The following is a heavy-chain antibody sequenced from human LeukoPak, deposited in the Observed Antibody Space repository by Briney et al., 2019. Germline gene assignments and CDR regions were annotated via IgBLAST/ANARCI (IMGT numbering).Heavy chain of an antibody. CDR1: GFTFSSYS. CDR3: ARDRASTGLLYY. D-gene: IGHD2-21*01. J-gene: IGHJ4*02. CDR2: ISSSSSYI. V-gene: IGHV3-21*01. Sequence: GGSLRLXCAASGFTFSSYSMNWVRQAPGKGLESVSSISSSSSYIYYVDSVKGRFTISRDNAKNSLYLQMNSLRAEDTAVYYCARDRASTGLLYYWGQGTLVTVSS.